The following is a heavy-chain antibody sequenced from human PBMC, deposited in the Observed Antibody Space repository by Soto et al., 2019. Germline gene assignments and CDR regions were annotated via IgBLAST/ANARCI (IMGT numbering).Heavy chain of an antibody. CDR3: AKDPSLDAFDI. CDR2: ISYDGSNK. J-gene: IGHJ3*02. V-gene: IGHV3-30*18. CDR1: GFTFSSYG. Sequence: QVQLVESGGGVVQPGRSLRLSCAASGFTFSSYGMHWVRQAPGKGLEWVAVISYDGSNKYYADSVKGRFTISRDNSKNPLYLHMNSLRAEDTAVYYCAKDPSLDAFDIWGQGTMVTVSS.